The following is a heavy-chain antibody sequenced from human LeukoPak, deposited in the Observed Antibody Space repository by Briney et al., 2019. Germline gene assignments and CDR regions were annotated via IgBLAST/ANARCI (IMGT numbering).Heavy chain of an antibody. J-gene: IGHJ3*02. V-gene: IGHV4-59*01. Sequence: SESLSLTCTVSGGSFSSNSWNWVRQAPGKGLEWIGYIYFGGSTNSSPSLKSRDTISVHTSKSQFSLKLRSVTAADTAVYYCARASTPYAFEIWGQGTMVTVSS. CDR2: IYFGGST. D-gene: IGHD1-1*01. CDR1: GGSFSSNS. CDR3: ARASTPYAFEI.